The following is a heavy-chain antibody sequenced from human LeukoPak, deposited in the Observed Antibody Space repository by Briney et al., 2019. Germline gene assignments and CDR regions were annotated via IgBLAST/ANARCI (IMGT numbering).Heavy chain of an antibody. CDR3: AKAPVTTCRGAYCYPFDY. J-gene: IGHJ4*02. Sequence: PGGSLRLSCAASGFTFSSYAMSWVRQAPGKGLEWVSAISDGGNTYHADSVKGRFTISRDSSKNTLFLQMNRLRPEDAAVYYCAKAPVTTCRGAYCYPFDYWGQGTLVTVSS. CDR2: ISDGGNT. CDR1: GFTFSSYA. D-gene: IGHD2-21*01. V-gene: IGHV3-23*01.